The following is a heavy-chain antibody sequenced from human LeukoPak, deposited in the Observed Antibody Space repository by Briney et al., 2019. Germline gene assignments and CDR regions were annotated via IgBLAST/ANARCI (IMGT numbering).Heavy chain of an antibody. CDR1: GFTFSSYA. CDR2: ISGSGTT. D-gene: IGHD3-22*01. J-gene: IGHJ4*02. Sequence: GGSLRLSCAASGFTFSSYAMSWVRQAPGKGLEWVSAISGSGTTYYADSVKGRFTISRDNSKNTLYLQMSSLRAEDTAVYFYAKDPYSDSSGYRYFFDYWGQGTLVTVSS. V-gene: IGHV3-23*01. CDR3: AKDPYSDSSGYRYFFDY.